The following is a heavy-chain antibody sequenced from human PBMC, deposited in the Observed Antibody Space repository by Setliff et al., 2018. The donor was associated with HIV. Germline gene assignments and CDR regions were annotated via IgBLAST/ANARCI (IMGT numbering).Heavy chain of an antibody. V-gene: IGHV1-69*05. CDR1: GDTFSRYA. CDR2: IIPIFGTA. J-gene: IGHJ4*02. Sequence: ASVKVSCKVSGDTFSRYALSWIRQAPGQGLEWMGGIIPIFGTANYAQKFQGRVTITTDESTSTAYMELSSLRSEDTAVYSCARERRYCSGGSCSKFFDYWGQGTLVTVSS. D-gene: IGHD2-15*01. CDR3: ARERRYCSGGSCSKFFDY.